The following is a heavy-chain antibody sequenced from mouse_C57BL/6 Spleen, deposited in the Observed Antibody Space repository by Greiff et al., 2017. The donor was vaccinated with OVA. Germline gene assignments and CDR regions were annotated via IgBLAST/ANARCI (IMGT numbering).Heavy chain of an antibody. Sequence: VQLQESGAELVRPGASVKLSCKASGYTFTDYYINWVKQRPGQGLEWIARIYPGSGNTYYNEKFKGKATLTAEKPSSTAYMQLSSLTSEDSAVYFCARDYYGSSYGYFDVWGTGTTVTVSS. CDR1: GYTFTDYY. J-gene: IGHJ1*03. CDR3: ARDYYGSSYGYFDV. D-gene: IGHD1-1*01. V-gene: IGHV1-76*01. CDR2: IYPGSGNT.